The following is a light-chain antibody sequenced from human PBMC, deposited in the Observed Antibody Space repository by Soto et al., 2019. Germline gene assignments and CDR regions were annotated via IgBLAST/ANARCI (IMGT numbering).Light chain of an antibody. Sequence: DIVMTQSPLSLPVTPGEPPSISCRSSQSLLHSIGYTYLDWYLQKPGQSPQLLIYLGSNRASGVPDRFSGSGSGTDLTLKISRVEAEDVGVYYCMRALQTPPTFGQGTKVEIK. J-gene: IGKJ1*01. V-gene: IGKV2-28*01. CDR1: QSLLHSIGYTY. CDR3: MRALQTPPT. CDR2: LGS.